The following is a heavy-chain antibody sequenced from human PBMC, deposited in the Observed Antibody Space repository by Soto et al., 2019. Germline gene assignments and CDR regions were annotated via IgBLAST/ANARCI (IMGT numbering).Heavy chain of an antibody. J-gene: IGHJ4*02. D-gene: IGHD3-10*01. CDR3: ARSVGGSNVNFDY. Sequence: QVQLVQSGAEVRTPGASVKVSCKASGYTFTSYDINWVRQATGQGPEWMGWMNPDSGNTGYVQKFQGRVXXTXNXDISTAYMELSSLRSEDTAVYYCARSVGGSNVNFDYWGQGTLVTVSS. CDR2: MNPDSGNT. CDR1: GYTFTSYD. V-gene: IGHV1-8*01.